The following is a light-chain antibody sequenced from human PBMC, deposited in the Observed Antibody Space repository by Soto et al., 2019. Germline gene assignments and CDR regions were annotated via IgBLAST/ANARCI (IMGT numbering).Light chain of an antibody. J-gene: IGKJ4*01. V-gene: IGKV1-5*01. CDR3: QQYYSYPLT. CDR1: QTISSW. CDR2: AAS. Sequence: DIQMTQSPSTLSGSVGDRVTITCRASQTISSWLAWYQQKPGEAPKLLIYAASTLQSGVPSRFSGSGSGTDFTLTISCLQSEDFATYYCQQYYSYPLTFGGGTKVDIK.